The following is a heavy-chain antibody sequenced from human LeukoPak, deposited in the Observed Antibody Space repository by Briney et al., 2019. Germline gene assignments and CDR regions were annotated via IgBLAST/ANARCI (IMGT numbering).Heavy chain of an antibody. CDR1: GFTFSSYA. V-gene: IGHV3-23*01. CDR2: ISGSGGST. D-gene: IGHD6-19*01. CDR3: AKDSLPFVSGWYY. J-gene: IGHJ4*02. Sequence: GGSLRLTCAASGFTFSSYAMSWVRQAPGKGLEWVSAISGSGGSTYYADSVKGRFTISRDNSKNTLYLQMNSLRAEDTAVYYCAKDSLPFVSGWYYWGQGTLVAVSS.